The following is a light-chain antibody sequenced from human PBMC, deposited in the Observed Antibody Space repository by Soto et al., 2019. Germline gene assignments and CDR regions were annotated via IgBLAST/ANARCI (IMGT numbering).Light chain of an antibody. CDR2: RNN. CDR1: NSNIGADFD. CDR3: QSFWV. V-gene: IGLV1-40*01. J-gene: IGLJ2*01. Sequence: QSVLTQPPSVSGAPGQRVTISCTGSNSNIGADFDVHWYQQFPGTAPKLLIYRNNQRPSGVPDRFSGSKSGTSASLAITGLQAEYEADYYCQSFWVFGGGTKLTVL.